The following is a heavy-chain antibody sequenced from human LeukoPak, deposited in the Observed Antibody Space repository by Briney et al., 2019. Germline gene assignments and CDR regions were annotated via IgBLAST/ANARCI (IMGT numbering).Heavy chain of an antibody. Sequence: ASVRVSCKTSGYTFTNYDIYWVRQAPGQGLECMGWISGYTGDTKYAQILQGRFTVTTDTSTSTAYMELRSLTYDDTAVYYCARAGYCGDGGCRGGSAFDVWGQGTMVTVSS. D-gene: IGHD2-15*01. CDR3: ARAGYCGDGGCRGGSAFDV. CDR2: ISGYTGDT. V-gene: IGHV1-18*01. CDR1: GYTFTNYD. J-gene: IGHJ3*01.